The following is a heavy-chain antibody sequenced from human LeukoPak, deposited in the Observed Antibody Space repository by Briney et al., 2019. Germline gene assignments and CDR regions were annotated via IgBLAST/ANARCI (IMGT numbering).Heavy chain of an antibody. CDR2: FDPEDGET. Sequence: ASVKVSCKASGYTFTSYGISWVRQAPGQGLEWMGGFDPEDGETIYAQKFQGRVTMTEDTSTDTAYMELSSLRSEDTAVYYCATGENKIWYYFDYWGQGTLVTVSS. J-gene: IGHJ4*02. CDR1: GYTFTSYG. D-gene: IGHD3-10*01. V-gene: IGHV1-24*01. CDR3: ATGENKIWYYFDY.